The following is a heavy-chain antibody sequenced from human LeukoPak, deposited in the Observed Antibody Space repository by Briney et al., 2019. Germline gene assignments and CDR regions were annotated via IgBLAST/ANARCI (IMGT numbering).Heavy chain of an antibody. CDR2: INPNSGGT. J-gene: IGHJ4*02. CDR3: ARDPRYCGGGSCYYFDY. V-gene: IGHV1-2*02. Sequence: ASVKVSCKASGYTFTGYYMHWVRQAPGQGLEWMGWINPNSGGTNYAQKFQGRVTMTRDTSISTAYMELSRLRSDDTAVYYCARDPRYCGGGSCYYFDYWGQGTLVTVSS. CDR1: GYTFTGYY. D-gene: IGHD2-15*01.